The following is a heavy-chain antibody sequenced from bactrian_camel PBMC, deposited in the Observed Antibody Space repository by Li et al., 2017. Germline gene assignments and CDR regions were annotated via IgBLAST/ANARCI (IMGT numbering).Heavy chain of an antibody. Sequence: DVQLVESGGRLVQPGGSLRLSCLYNRRGNCMGWFRQAPGKEREGVARIATGSDNTYYADSVKGRFTISRDNAKNTVYLQMSSLKPEDTAEYYCVRDRGLAVPAGSFDYWAQGTQVTVS. CDR1: NRRGNC. D-gene: IGHD6*01. CDR3: VRDRGLAVPAGSFDY. CDR2: IATGSDNT. V-gene: IGHV3S40*01. J-gene: IGHJ6*01.